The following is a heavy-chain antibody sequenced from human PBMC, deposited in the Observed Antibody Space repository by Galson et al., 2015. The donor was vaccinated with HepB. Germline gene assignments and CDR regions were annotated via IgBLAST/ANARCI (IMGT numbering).Heavy chain of an antibody. Sequence: SVKVSCKVSGYTLTEVSMHWVRKAPGKGLEWMGGFDPEDGKTIYAQRFQGRVTMTEDTSTDTAYMELSTLRSEDTAVYYCATDAKVGLPVKSDNGFSFWFDPWGQGTLVTVSS. D-gene: IGHD2-8*01. CDR1: GYTLTEVS. CDR3: ATDAKVGLPVKSDNGFSFWFDP. CDR2: FDPEDGKT. J-gene: IGHJ5*02. V-gene: IGHV1-24*01.